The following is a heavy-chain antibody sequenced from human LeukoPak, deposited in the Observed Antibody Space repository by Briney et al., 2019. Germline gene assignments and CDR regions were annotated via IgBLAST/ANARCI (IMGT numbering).Heavy chain of an antibody. CDR1: GYRFTNSS. J-gene: IGHJ4*02. CDR2: IYPGDSDT. CDR3: AKHLSPGSGWSPFDY. D-gene: IGHD1-26*01. V-gene: IGHV5-51*01. Sequence: GESLKISCKASGYRFTNSSITGVRQLPGRGLEWMGIIYPGDSDTRYSPSFEGQVTISADKSISTSYLQWSSLKASDTAIYYCAKHLSPGSGWSPFDYWGQGTLVTVSS.